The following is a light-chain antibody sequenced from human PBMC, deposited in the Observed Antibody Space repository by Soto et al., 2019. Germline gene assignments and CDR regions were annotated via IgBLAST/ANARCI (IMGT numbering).Light chain of an antibody. V-gene: IGKV1-8*01. CDR2: AAS. CDR1: QGISSY. CDR3: QQYYSYPRT. Sequence: AIRMTQSPSSFSASTGDRVTITCRASQGISSYLAWYQQKPGKAPKLLIYAASTLQSGVPSRFSGSGSGTDFTLTINCLQSEDFATYYFQQYYSYPRTFGQGTKLEIK. J-gene: IGKJ2*01.